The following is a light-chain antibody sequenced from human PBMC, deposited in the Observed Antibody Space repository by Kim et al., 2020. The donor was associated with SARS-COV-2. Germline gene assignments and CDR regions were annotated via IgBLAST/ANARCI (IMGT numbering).Light chain of an antibody. CDR1: QSVSAN. CDR2: ATS. Sequence: EIVMTQSPATLSVSPGERATLSCRASQSVSANLAWYHQKPGQAPRLLIYATSTRASGVPARFSGSGSGTEFTLTISSLQSDAFAVFYCQQYNDWPKISFGQGTRVELK. V-gene: IGKV3D-15*01. CDR3: QQYNDWPKIS. J-gene: IGKJ5*01.